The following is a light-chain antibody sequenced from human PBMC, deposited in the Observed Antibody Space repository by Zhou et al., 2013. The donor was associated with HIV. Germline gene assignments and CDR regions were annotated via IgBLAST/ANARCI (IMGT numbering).Light chain of an antibody. CDR1: QSVASNF. V-gene: IGKV3-20*01. J-gene: IGKJ1*01. Sequence: EIVLTQSPGTLSLSPGERATLSCRASQSVASNFIAWYQHKPGQAPRLLIYGASSRATGIPDRFGGSGSGTDFTLTISRLEPEDFAVYYCQQYGSSLWTFGQGTKVEIK. CDR3: QQYGSSLWT. CDR2: GAS.